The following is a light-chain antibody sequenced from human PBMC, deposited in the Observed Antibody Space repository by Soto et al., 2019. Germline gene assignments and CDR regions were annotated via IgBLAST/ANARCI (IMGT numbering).Light chain of an antibody. J-gene: IGKJ2*01. V-gene: IGKV1-39*01. Sequence: DLQMTQSPSSLSASVGDRVTITCRASQSFSSFLNWYQQKPGKAPKLLIYGVSSLQSGVPSRFSGSGSGTDFTLTISSLQPEDFATYYCQQTYSSPYTFGQGTKLEIK. CDR1: QSFSSF. CDR3: QQTYSSPYT. CDR2: GVS.